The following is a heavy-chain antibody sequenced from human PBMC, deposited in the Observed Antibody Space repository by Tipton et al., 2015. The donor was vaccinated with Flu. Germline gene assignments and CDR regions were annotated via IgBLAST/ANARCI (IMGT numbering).Heavy chain of an antibody. J-gene: IGHJ6*02. CDR3: ARDLVQDYRDQYFGMDV. Sequence: TLSLTCTVSGGSVSPYYWNWVRQSPGKGLEWIGYIYYRGTTGYNPSLKSRVTISVDTSKNQVSRKLTPVTAADTAVYYCARDLVQDYRDQYFGMDVWGQGTTVTVSS. CDR1: GGSVSPYY. V-gene: IGHV4-59*02. CDR2: IYYRGTT. D-gene: IGHD4-11*01.